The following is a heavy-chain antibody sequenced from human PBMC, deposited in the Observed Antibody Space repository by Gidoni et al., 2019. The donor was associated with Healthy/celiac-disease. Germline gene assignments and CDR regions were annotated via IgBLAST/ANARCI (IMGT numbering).Heavy chain of an antibody. V-gene: IGHV3-48*04. D-gene: IGHD2-2*01. CDR1: GFTFRSYS. J-gene: IGHJ4*02. CDR3: ARDHIVVVPAALDY. CDR2: ISSSSSTI. Sequence: EVRLVESGGGVVQPGGSLRLSCAAAGFTFRSYSMNWVRQAPGKGLEWVAYISSSSSTIYYADSVKGRFTISRDNAKNSLYLQMNSLRAEDTAVYYCARDHIVVVPAALDYWGQGTLVTVSS.